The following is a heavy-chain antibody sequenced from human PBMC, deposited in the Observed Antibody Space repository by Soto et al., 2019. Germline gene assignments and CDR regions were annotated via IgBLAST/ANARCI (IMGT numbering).Heavy chain of an antibody. V-gene: IGHV1-3*01. CDR2: INAGNGNT. CDR3: ARDGLAITMIVVVMTDYGMDV. D-gene: IGHD3-22*01. J-gene: IGHJ6*02. Sequence: GASVKVSCKASGYTFTSYAMHWVRQAPGQRLEWMGWINAGNGNTKYSQKFQGRVTITRDTSTSTAYMELRSLRSDDTAVYYCARDGLAITMIVVVMTDYGMDVWGQGTTVTVSS. CDR1: GYTFTSYA.